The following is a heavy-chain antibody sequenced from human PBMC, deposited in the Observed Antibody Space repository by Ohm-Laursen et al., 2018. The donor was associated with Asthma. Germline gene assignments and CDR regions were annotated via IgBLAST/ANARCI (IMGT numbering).Heavy chain of an antibody. V-gene: IGHV3-30*18. D-gene: IGHD6-13*01. CDR3: AKDVLGFVAAAQD. CDR2: ISYDGSNK. J-gene: IGHJ4*02. CDR1: GFTFSSYG. Sequence: SLRLSCTASGFTFSSYGMHWVRQAPDKGLEWVAVISYDGSNKYYADSVKGRFTISRDNSKNTLYLQMNSLRAEDTAIYYCAKDVLGFVAAAQDWGQGTLVTVSS.